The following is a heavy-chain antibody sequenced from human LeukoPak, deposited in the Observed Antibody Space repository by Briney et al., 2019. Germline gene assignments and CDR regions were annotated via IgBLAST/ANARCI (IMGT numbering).Heavy chain of an antibody. CDR2: INHSGST. V-gene: IGHV4-34*01. Sequence: SETLSLTCAVYGGSFSGYYWSWTRQPPGKGLEWIGEINHSGSTNYNPSLKSRVTISVDTSKNQFSLKLSSVTAADTAVYYCARGGWRFGEQRPFSMLDYWGQGTLVTVSS. CDR1: GGSFSGYY. J-gene: IGHJ4*02. D-gene: IGHD3-10*01. CDR3: ARGGWRFGEQRPFSMLDY.